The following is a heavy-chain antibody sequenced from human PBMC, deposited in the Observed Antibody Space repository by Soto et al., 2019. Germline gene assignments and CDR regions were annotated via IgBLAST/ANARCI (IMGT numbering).Heavy chain of an antibody. CDR3: AHTMVVVPTAHDAFDV. D-gene: IGHD2-2*01. V-gene: IGHV2-5*02. CDR1: GFSLSSIGVG. CDR2: LYWDDDK. J-gene: IGHJ3*01. Sequence: QITLKESGPTLVKPTQTLTLTCTFSGFSLSSIGVGVGWIRQPPGKALEWLGILYWDDDKHYSPSLKSRISIAKDTSKDQVVLTLTNMDPVDTATYYCAHTMVVVPTAHDAFDVWGQGTMGTVSS.